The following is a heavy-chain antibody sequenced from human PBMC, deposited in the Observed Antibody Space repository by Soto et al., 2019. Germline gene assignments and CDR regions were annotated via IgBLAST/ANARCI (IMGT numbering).Heavy chain of an antibody. V-gene: IGHV1-69*02. CDR2: FIPILDMA. Sequence: QVQVVQSGAEVKKPESSVKVSCKPSGATFNTYTVNWVRLAPGHGLEWMGRFIPILDMANYAQKFHDRVTITADRPTFTAYMELNSLTSGDTAVYYCAITYCRDNSCPRDFDFWGPGTRVTVSS. D-gene: IGHD2-21*01. CDR3: AITYCRDNSCPRDFDF. CDR1: GATFNTYT. J-gene: IGHJ4*02.